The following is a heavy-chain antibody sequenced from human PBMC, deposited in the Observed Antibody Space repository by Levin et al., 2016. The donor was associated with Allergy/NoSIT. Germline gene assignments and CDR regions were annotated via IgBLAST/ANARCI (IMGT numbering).Heavy chain of an antibody. J-gene: IGHJ6*02. CDR2: IVVASGNT. Sequence: SVKVSCKASGFTLTSSAVQWARQARGQRLEWIGWIVVASGNTNYAQKFQERITFTRDMSSGTAYMELSSLTSEDTAVYYCAAGPKQTVAVHYYYYGMDVWGQGTTVTVSS. CDR3: AAGPKQTVAVHYYYYGMDV. D-gene: IGHD6-13*01. CDR1: GFTLTSSA. V-gene: IGHV1-58*01.